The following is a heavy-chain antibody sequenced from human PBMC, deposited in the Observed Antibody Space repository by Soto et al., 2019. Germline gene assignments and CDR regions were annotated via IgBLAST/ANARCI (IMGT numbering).Heavy chain of an antibody. D-gene: IGHD2-21*02. CDR3: AKISAFCGGDCPTNN. CDR2: ISVSGGST. Sequence: PGGSLRLSCAASGFTFSSYALSWVRQAPGEGLEWVSGISVSGGSTYYADSLKGRFTISRDNSKNTLYLQMNSLTAEDTAIYYCAKISAFCGGDCPTNNWGQGTLVTVSS. CDR1: GFTFSSYA. V-gene: IGHV3-23*01. J-gene: IGHJ4*02.